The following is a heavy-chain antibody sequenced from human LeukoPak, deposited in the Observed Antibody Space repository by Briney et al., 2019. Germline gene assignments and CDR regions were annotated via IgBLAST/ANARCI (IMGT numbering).Heavy chain of an antibody. CDR1: GFAFSDYP. CDR3: ARDHNWGFDY. Sequence: GGSLRLSCAASGFAFSDYPMNWVRQTPGKGLEWVSYISSTGVIYYADSVRGRFSISRDNAMNSVYMQMNSLRAEDTALYYCARDHNWGFDYWGRGTLVTVSS. D-gene: IGHD7-27*01. CDR2: ISSTGVI. J-gene: IGHJ4*02. V-gene: IGHV3-69-1*01.